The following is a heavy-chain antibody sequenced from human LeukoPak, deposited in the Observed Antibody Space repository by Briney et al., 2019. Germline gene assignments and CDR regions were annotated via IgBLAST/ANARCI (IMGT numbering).Heavy chain of an antibody. CDR1: GGSISSYY. D-gene: IGHD2-2*02. J-gene: IGHJ4*02. CDR3: ARGYCSSTSCYKGYFDY. CDR2: IYTSGST. Sequence: PSETLPLTCTVSGGSISSYYWSWIRQPPGKGLEWIGYIYTSGSTNYNPSLKSRVTMSVDTSKNQFSLKLSSVTAADTAVYYCARGYCSSTSCYKGYFDYWGQGTLVTVSS. V-gene: IGHV4-4*08.